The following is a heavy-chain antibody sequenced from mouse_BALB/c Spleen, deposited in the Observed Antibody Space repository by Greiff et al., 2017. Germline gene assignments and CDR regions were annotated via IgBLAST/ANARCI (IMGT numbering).Heavy chain of an antibody. CDR3: ARNWDVGY. V-gene: IGHV1-69*02. Sequence: VQLQQPGAELVRPGASVKLSCKASGYTFTSYWINWVKQRPGQGLEWIGNIYPSDSYTNYNQKFKDKATLTADKSSSTAYMQLSSLTSEDSAVYYCARNWDVGYWGQGTTLTVSS. CDR1: GYTFTSYW. CDR2: IYPSDSYT. D-gene: IGHD4-1*01. J-gene: IGHJ2*01.